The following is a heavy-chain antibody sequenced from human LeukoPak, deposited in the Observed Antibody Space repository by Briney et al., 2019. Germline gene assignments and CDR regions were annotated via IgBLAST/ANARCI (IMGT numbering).Heavy chain of an antibody. CDR1: GYSISSGYY. CDR3: ARVDFPLIALAGTKHNWFDP. J-gene: IGHJ5*02. Sequence: SETLSLTCTVSGYSISSGYYWGWIRQPPGKGLEWIGSIYHSGSTYYNPSLKSRVTISVDTSQNQFSLKLSSVTAADTAVYYCARVDFPLIALAGTKHNWFDPWGQGTLVTVSS. D-gene: IGHD6-19*01. CDR2: IYHSGST. V-gene: IGHV4-38-2*02.